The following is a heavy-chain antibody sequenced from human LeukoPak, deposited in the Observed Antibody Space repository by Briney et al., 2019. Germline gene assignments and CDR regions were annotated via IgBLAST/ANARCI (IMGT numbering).Heavy chain of an antibody. CDR2: INPSGGST. Sequence: ASVKVSCKASGYTFTSYYMHWVRQAPGQGLEWMGIINPSGGSTSYAQKFQGRVTMTRDTSTSTVYIELSSLRSEDTAVYYCARDLHYYDSSGEGTFDYWGQGTLVTVSS. CDR1: GYTFTSYY. V-gene: IGHV1-46*01. J-gene: IGHJ4*02. D-gene: IGHD3-22*01. CDR3: ARDLHYYDSSGEGTFDY.